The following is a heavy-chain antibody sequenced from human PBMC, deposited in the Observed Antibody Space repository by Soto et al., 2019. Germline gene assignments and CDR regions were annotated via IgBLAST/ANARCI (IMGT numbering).Heavy chain of an antibody. Sequence: QITLKESGPTLVKPTQTLTLTCTFTGFSLSTSGVGVGWIRQPPGKALEWLALIYWDDDKRYSPSLKSRLYITKDSSKYQVVLTMTNMHPVDTATHYFAHSSHSSGWYQSLWDYCGQGTLVTVSS. D-gene: IGHD6-19*01. CDR2: IYWDDDK. CDR1: GFSLSTSGVG. V-gene: IGHV2-5*02. CDR3: AHSSHSSGWYQSLWDY. J-gene: IGHJ4*02.